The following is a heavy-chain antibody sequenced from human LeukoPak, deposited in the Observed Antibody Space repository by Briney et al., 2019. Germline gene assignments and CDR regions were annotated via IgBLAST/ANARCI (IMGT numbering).Heavy chain of an antibody. J-gene: IGHJ5*02. Sequence: ASVKVSCKASGGTFSSYAISWVRQAPGQGLEWMGRIIPILGIANYAQKFQGRVTIIADKSTSTAYMELSSLRSEDTAVYYCARDEEYCSSTSCYANWFDPWGQGTLVTVSS. D-gene: IGHD2-2*01. CDR1: GGTFSSYA. CDR3: ARDEEYCSSTSCYANWFDP. V-gene: IGHV1-69*04. CDR2: IIPILGIA.